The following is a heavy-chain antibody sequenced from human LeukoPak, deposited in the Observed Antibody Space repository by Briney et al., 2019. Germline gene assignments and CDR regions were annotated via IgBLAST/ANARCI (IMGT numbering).Heavy chain of an antibody. D-gene: IGHD3-16*01. J-gene: IGHJ4*02. CDR3: ARVRYRLAETYIDY. CDR1: GYPLRNYG. CDR2: INPNSGDT. Sequence: ASVKVSCKASGYPLRNYGISWVRQAPGQGLEWMGWINPNSGDTNYAQKFQGRVTMTRDTSISTAYMELSRLRSDDTAVYYCARVRYRLAETYIDYWGQGTLVTVSS. V-gene: IGHV1-2*02.